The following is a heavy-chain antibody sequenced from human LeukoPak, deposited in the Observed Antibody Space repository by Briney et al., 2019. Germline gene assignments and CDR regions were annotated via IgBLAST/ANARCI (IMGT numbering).Heavy chain of an antibody. Sequence: PSETLSLTCAVSGGSIISSSWWSWVRQSPGKGLEWIGEIYHGGSTNYNPSLKSRVTISVDKSKNQFSLNLTSVTAADTAVYYCARVTLRYYYGSWGMGVWGQGTTVTVSS. V-gene: IGHV4-4*02. CDR1: GGSIISSSW. J-gene: IGHJ6*02. CDR3: ARVTLRYYYGSWGMGV. CDR2: IYHGGST. D-gene: IGHD3-10*01.